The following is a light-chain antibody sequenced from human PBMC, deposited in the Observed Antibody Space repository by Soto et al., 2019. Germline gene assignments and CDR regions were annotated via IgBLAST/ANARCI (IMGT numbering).Light chain of an antibody. CDR2: DVS. Sequence: QSALTQPASVSGSPGQSITISCTGTSSDFGSYNYVSWYQQHPGKAPKLIISDVSNRPSGVSNRFSGSKSGNTASLIISGLQAEDEGDYYCSSYRTSSTPLVFGTGTKVTVL. V-gene: IGLV2-14*03. CDR3: SSYRTSSTPLV. CDR1: SSDFGSYNY. J-gene: IGLJ1*01.